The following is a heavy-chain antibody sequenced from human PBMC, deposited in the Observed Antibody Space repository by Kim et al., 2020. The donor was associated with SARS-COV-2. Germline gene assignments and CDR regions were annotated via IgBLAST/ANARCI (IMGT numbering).Heavy chain of an antibody. D-gene: IGHD1-26*01. Sequence: VKGRFTISRDNSKNTLYLQMNSLRAEDTAVYYCAKSSGTKKRPYYYGMDVWGQGTTVTVSS. J-gene: IGHJ6*02. CDR3: AKSSGTKKRPYYYGMDV. V-gene: IGHV3-30*02.